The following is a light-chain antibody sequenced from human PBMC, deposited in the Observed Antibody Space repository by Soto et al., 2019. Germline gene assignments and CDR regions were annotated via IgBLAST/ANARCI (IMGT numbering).Light chain of an antibody. J-gene: IGKJ4*01. CDR2: AAS. Sequence: EIVLTQSPGTLSLSPGERATLSCRASQSVSSRYLSLYQHKPGQAPRLLIYAASSRATGIPDRFSGSGSGTDFTLTISRLEHEDFAVYYCQQYDRSFTFGGGAKVEIK. V-gene: IGKV3-20*01. CDR1: QSVSSRY. CDR3: QQYDRSFT.